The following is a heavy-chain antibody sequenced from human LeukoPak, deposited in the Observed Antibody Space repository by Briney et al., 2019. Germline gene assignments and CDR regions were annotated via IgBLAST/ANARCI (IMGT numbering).Heavy chain of an antibody. CDR2: IYGGGST. Sequence: GGSLRLSCAASGFTVSSNYVSWVRQAPGKGLEWVSVIYGGGSTYYADSVKGRFIISRDNARKSLYLQMNSLRAEDTAVYYCARATRGGYDGYFDYWGQGTLVTVSS. J-gene: IGHJ4*02. CDR1: GFTVSSNY. D-gene: IGHD5-12*01. CDR3: ARATRGGYDGYFDY. V-gene: IGHV3-53*01.